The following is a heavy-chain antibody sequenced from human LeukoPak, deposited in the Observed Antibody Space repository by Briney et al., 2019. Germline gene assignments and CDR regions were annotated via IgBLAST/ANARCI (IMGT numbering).Heavy chain of an antibody. D-gene: IGHD6-19*01. V-gene: IGHV1-69*05. CDR1: GGTFSSYA. Sequence: ASVKLSCTAPGGTFSSYAISWVRQAPGQGLEWMGGIIPIFGTANYAQKFQGRVTITTDESTSTAYMELSSLRSEDTAVYYCAIISGYSSGWSEAYYFVYWGQGTLVTVSS. CDR2: IIPIFGTA. J-gene: IGHJ4*02. CDR3: AIISGYSSGWSEAYYFVY.